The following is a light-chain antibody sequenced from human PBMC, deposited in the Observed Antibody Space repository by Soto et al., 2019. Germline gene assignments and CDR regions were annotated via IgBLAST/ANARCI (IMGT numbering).Light chain of an antibody. CDR1: QSVNYY. J-gene: IGKJ1*01. V-gene: IGKV3-11*01. CDR2: DAS. Sequence: EIVLTQSPATLSLSPGERATLSCRASQSVNYYLAWYQQKPGQAPRLLIYDASNRATGIPARFSGSGSGTDFTLTISSLEPEDFAVYYCQQRSNWRTFGQGTKVDIK. CDR3: QQRSNWRT.